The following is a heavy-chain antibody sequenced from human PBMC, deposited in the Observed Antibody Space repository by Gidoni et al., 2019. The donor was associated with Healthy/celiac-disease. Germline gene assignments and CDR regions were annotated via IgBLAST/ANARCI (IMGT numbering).Heavy chain of an antibody. CDR2: IWYDGSNK. D-gene: IGHD4-17*01. V-gene: IGHV3-33*01. J-gene: IGHJ3*01. CDR3: ARDLGARDYGDYNV. CDR1: GFTFSSYG. Sequence: QVQLVESGGGVVQPGRSLSLSCAASGFTFSSYGMHWVRQAPGKGLEWVAVIWYDGSNKYYADSVKGRFTISRDNSKNTLYLQMNSLRAEDTAVYYCARDLGARDYGDYNVWGQGTMVTVSS.